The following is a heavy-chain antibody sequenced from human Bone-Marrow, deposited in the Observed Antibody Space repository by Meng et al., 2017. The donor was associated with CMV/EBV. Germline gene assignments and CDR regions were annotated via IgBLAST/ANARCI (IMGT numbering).Heavy chain of an antibody. Sequence: GESLKISCAASGFTFSSHSMNWVRQAPGKGLEWVSSISSSSSYIYYADSVKGRFTISRDNAKNSLYLQMNSLRAEDTAVYYCARDGLKLGYCSSTSCQYYYYYYGMVVWGQGTTVTVSS. J-gene: IGHJ6*02. CDR3: ARDGLKLGYCSSTSCQYYYYYYGMVV. V-gene: IGHV3-21*01. CDR1: GFTFSSHS. D-gene: IGHD2-2*01. CDR2: ISSSSSYI.